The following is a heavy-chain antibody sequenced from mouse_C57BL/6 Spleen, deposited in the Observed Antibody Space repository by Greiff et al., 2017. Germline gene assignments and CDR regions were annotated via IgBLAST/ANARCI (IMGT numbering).Heavy chain of an antibody. CDR3: ERLGTVVANYAMDY. CDR2: INPSSGYT. V-gene: IGHV1-7*01. D-gene: IGHD1-1*01. J-gene: IGHJ4*01. Sequence: VQLQQSGAELAKPGASVKLSCKASGYTFTSYWMHWVKQRPGQGLEWIGYINPSSGYTKYNQKFKDKATLTADKSSSTAYMQLSSLTYEDSAVYSCERLGTVVANYAMDYRGQGTSGTVSS. CDR1: GYTFTSYW.